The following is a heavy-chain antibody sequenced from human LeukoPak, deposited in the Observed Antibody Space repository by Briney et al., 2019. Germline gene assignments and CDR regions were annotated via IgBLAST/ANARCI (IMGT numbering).Heavy chain of an antibody. CDR1: GYPFTTYA. V-gene: IGHV1-3*01. CDR3: AREVRIGYYDSSGYYLDY. J-gene: IGHJ4*02. Sequence: ASVKVSCKTSGYPFTTYAIHWVRQAPGQGLEWMGCVSAGDGNTKSSQNFQGRVTITRDTSANTAYMELSSLRSEDTAVYYCAREVRIGYYDSSGYYLDYWGQGTLVTVSS. CDR2: VSAGDGNT. D-gene: IGHD3-22*01.